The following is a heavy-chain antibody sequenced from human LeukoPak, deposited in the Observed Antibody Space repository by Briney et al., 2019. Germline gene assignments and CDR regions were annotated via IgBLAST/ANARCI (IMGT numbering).Heavy chain of an antibody. CDR2: INTDTGNP. CDR3: ARTLFGDQYQLLHNWFDP. D-gene: IGHD2-2*01. CDR1: GYTFTNYA. V-gene: IGHV7-4-1*02. J-gene: IGHJ5*02. Sequence: ASVKVSCKASGYTFTNYAMNWVRQAPGQGLEWMGWINTDTGNPTYAQGFTRRLVFSLDTSASTAYLQTSSLKAEDTAVYYCARTLFGDQYQLLHNWFDPWGQGTLVTASS.